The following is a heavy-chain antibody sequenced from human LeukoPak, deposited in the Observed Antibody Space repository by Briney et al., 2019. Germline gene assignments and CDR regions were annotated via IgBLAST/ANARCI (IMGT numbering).Heavy chain of an antibody. V-gene: IGHV3-23*01. J-gene: IGHJ4*02. Sequence: GGSLRLSCAASGSTFSSYAMSWVRQAPGKGLEWVSAISGSGGSTYYADSVKGRFTISRDNSKNTLYLQMNSLRAEDTAVYYCAKNEGDIVVVPAADFYFDYWGQGTLVTVSS. D-gene: IGHD2-2*01. CDR1: GSTFSSYA. CDR2: ISGSGGST. CDR3: AKNEGDIVVVPAADFYFDY.